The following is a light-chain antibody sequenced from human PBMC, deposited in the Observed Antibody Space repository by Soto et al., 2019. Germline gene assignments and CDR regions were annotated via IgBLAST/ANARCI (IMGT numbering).Light chain of an antibody. Sequence: DIQMTQYPSTLSASVGDRVTITWRASQSISSWLAWYQHKPGKAPNLLIYDASTLQSGVPSRFSGSGSGTEFTLTISRLEPEDFAVYYCQQYGSSPWTFGQGTKVDIK. J-gene: IGKJ1*01. CDR1: QSISSW. V-gene: IGKV1-5*01. CDR3: QQYGSSPWT. CDR2: DAS.